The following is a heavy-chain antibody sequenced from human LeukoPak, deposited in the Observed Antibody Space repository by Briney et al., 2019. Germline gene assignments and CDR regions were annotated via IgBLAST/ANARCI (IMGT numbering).Heavy chain of an antibody. CDR2: ISSSSSYI. V-gene: IGHV3-21*01. D-gene: IGHD4-17*01. CDR3: ARGFHTVTTSPGY. CDR1: GFSVTNNY. J-gene: IGHJ4*02. Sequence: PGGSLRLSCAVSGFSVTNNYMSWVRQAPGKGLEWVSSISSSSSYIYYADSVKGRFTISRDNAKNSLYLQMNSLRAEDTAVYYCARGFHTVTTSPGYWGQGTLVTVSS.